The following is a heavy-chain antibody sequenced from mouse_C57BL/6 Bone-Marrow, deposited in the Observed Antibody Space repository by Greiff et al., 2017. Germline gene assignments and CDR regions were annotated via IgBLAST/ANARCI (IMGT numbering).Heavy chain of an antibody. V-gene: IGHV1-63*01. J-gene: IGHJ2*01. CDR1: GYAFTTYW. D-gene: IGHD1-1*01. CDR2: IYPGGGYT. Sequence: QVQLQQSGAELVRPGTSVKMSCQASGYAFTTYWIGWAQQRPGHGLELIGAIYPGGGYTNYHEKFKGTVTLTADTSYSTAYMQFSSLTSEDSAIYYCARSTYYYGSNYHLDYWGQGTTLTVSS. CDR3: ARSTYYYGSNYHLDY.